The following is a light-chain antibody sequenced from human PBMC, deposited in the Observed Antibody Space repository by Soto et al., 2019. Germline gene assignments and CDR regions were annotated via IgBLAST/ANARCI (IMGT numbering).Light chain of an antibody. V-gene: IGLV1-44*01. Sequence: QSVLTQPPSASGTPGQRVTISCSGSSSNIGSNTVNWYQQLPGTAPKLLIYSNNQRPSGVPDRFSDSKSGTSASLATRGLQYEDEADYYCAAWDDSLNGLYVFGTGTKVTVL. J-gene: IGLJ1*01. CDR1: SSNIGSNT. CDR2: SNN. CDR3: AAWDDSLNGLYV.